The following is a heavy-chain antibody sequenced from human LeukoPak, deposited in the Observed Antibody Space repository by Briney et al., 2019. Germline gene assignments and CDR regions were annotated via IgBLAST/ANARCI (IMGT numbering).Heavy chain of an antibody. J-gene: IGHJ5*02. CDR2: IIPIFGTA. D-gene: IGHD2-2*01. CDR3: AREYIVVVPAALNHNWFDP. Sequence: SVTVSCKASGGTFSSYAISWVRQAPGQGLEWMGGIIPIFGTANYAQKFQGRVTITADESTSTAYMELSSLRSEDTAVYYCAREYIVVVPAALNHNWFDPWGQGTLVTVSS. V-gene: IGHV1-69*01. CDR1: GGTFSSYA.